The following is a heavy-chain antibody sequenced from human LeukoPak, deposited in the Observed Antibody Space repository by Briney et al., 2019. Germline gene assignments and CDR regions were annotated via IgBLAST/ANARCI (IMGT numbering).Heavy chain of an antibody. Sequence: ASVKVSCKASGYSFTSYYMHWVRRAPGQGLEWMGIINPSAGSTSFAQKFQGRVTMTRDTSTSTVYMELSSLRSGDTAVYYCARDNRGYSYGSFDYWGQGTLVTVSS. V-gene: IGHV1-46*03. CDR1: GYSFTSYY. D-gene: IGHD5-18*01. CDR2: INPSAGST. J-gene: IGHJ4*02. CDR3: ARDNRGYSYGSFDY.